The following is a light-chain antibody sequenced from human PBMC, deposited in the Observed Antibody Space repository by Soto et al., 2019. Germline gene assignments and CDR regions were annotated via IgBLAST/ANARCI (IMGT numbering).Light chain of an antibody. CDR2: DVT. V-gene: IGLV2-14*03. J-gene: IGLJ3*02. Sequence: QSALTQPASVSGSPGQSITISCTGTSSDVGGYNFVSWYQQHPDRAPKLMIFDVTNRPSGVSNRFSGSKSGNTASLTISRLQAEDEADYYCSSYSPVSSLVFGGGTKLTVL. CDR1: SSDVGGYNF. CDR3: SSYSPVSSLV.